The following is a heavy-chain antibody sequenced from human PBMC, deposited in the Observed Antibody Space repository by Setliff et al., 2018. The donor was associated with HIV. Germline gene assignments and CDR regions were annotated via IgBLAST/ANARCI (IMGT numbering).Heavy chain of an antibody. CDR3: ARQRDYEILTGRNDAFDI. Sequence: GESLTISCKGSGYSFTTYWIGWVRQVPGKGLEWMGVIYPGDSDTRCSPSFQGQVTISADKSISTAYLQWSSLKASDTAMYYCARQRDYEILTGRNDAFDIWGQGTVVTVSS. J-gene: IGHJ3*02. CDR1: GYSFTTYW. V-gene: IGHV5-51*01. D-gene: IGHD3-9*01. CDR2: IYPGDSDT.